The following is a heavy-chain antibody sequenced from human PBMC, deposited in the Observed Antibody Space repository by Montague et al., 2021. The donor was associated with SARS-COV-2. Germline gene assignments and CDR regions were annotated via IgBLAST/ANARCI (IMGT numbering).Heavy chain of an antibody. CDR1: GFSLSTSGVG. Sequence: VKPTPTLTRTCTFSGFSLSTSGVGVGWIRQPPGKALEWLALIXXXYYNYYSTSLKTRLTISKDTSNNQVVLTMPNMDPVDTATYYCARIRYDILTGYYYGMDVWGQGTTVTVSS. V-gene: IGHV2-70*01. CDR3: ARIRYDILTGYYYGMDV. CDR2: IXXXYYN. D-gene: IGHD3-9*01. J-gene: IGHJ6*02.